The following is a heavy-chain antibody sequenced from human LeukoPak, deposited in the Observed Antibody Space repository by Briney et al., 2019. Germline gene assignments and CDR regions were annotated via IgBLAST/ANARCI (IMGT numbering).Heavy chain of an antibody. Sequence: PGGSVRLSCAASGFTVSSNYMSWVRQAPGKGLEWDSVLYSGGSKYYADSVKGRFTISRDNSKNTLYLQMNSLRAEDTAVYYCASDVTSGYSDYWGQGTLVTVSS. J-gene: IGHJ4*02. D-gene: IGHD3-3*01. V-gene: IGHV3-66*02. CDR2: LYSGGSK. CDR3: ASDVTSGYSDY. CDR1: GFTVSSNY.